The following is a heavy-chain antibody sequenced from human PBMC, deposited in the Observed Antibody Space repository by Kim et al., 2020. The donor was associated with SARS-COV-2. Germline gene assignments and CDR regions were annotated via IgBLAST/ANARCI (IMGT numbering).Heavy chain of an antibody. CDR1: GGSISSGSYY. CDR2: IYTSGST. Sequence: SETLSLTCTVSGGSISSGSYYWSWIRQPAGKGLEWIGRIYTSGSTNYNPSLKSRVTISVDTSKNQFSLKLSSVTAADTAVYYCARDSRDVYYYYGMDVWGQGTTVTVSS. J-gene: IGHJ6*02. CDR3: ARDSRDVYYYYGMDV. V-gene: IGHV4-61*02.